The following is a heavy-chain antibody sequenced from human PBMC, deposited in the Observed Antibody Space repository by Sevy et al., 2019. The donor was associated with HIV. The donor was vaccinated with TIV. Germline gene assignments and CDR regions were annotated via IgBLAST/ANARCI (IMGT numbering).Heavy chain of an antibody. J-gene: IGHJ5*02. D-gene: IGHD3-16*01. CDR2: IIPIFGSA. V-gene: IGHV1-69*13. CDR1: GGTFSSYG. CDR3: ARGGGLSPHHWLDP. Sequence: ASVKVSCKASGGTFSSYGITWVRQAPGQGLEWMGEIIPIFGSANYGQTFQGRVTMTADQSTSTAYMELSSLGSDDTAVYYCARGGGLSPHHWLDPWGQGTRVTVSS.